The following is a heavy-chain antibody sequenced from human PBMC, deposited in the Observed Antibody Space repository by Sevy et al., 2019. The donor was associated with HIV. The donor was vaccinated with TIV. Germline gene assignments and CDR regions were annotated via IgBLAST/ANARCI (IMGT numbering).Heavy chain of an antibody. V-gene: IGHV3-30-3*01. CDR2: ISHVGNSD. CDR3: ARLSSCGGDCYYFDY. D-gene: IGHD2-21*02. J-gene: IGHJ4*02. CDR1: GFTLRDSI. Sequence: GGSLRLSCAASGFTLRDSIMNWVRQAPGKGLEWVTIISHVGNSDYYADSVKGRLTISRDNSKNTLYLQMSSLKTEDTAVYYCARLSSCGGDCYYFDYWVQGTLVTVSS.